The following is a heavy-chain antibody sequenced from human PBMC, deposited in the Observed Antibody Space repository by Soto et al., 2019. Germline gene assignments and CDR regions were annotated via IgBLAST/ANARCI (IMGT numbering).Heavy chain of an antibody. J-gene: IGHJ5*01. CDR1: GFSFSTYN. CDR3: ARDRCYDGTCYSASDS. V-gene: IGHV3-48*02. CDR2: ISTTSFTI. D-gene: IGHD2-15*01. Sequence: LRLSCAASGFSFSTYNMDWVRQAPGKGPEWIAYISTTSFTIYYADSVKGRFTISRDNDRNSLYLEMNSLRDEDTAVYYCARDRCYDGTCYSASDSWGQGTLVTVSS.